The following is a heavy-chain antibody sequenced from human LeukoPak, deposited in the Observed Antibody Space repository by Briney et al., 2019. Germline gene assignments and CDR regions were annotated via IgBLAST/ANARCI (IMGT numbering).Heavy chain of an antibody. Sequence: SETLSLTCAVYGGSFSGYYWSWIRQPPGKGLEWIGEINHSGSTNYNPSLKSRVTISVDTSKNQFSLKLSSVTAADTAVYYCAREKSGTPRAPRAYGMDVWGQGTTVTVSS. CDR3: AREKSGTPRAPRAYGMDV. D-gene: IGHD1-14*01. CDR1: GGSFSGYY. J-gene: IGHJ6*02. V-gene: IGHV4-34*01. CDR2: INHSGST.